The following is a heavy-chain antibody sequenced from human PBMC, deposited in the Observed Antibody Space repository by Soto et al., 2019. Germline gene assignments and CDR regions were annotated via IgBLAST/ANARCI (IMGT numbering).Heavy chain of an antibody. CDR3: ARIQNAYYGMDV. D-gene: IGHD1-1*01. Sequence: SGPTLVNPTQTVTLTCTFSGFSLSTSGMFVSWIRQPPGKALEWLALIDWDDDKYYSTSLKTRLTISKDTSKNQVVLTMTNMDPVDTATYYCARIQNAYYGMDVWGQGTTVTVSS. J-gene: IGHJ6*02. CDR2: IDWDDDK. V-gene: IGHV2-70*01. CDR1: GFSLSTSGMF.